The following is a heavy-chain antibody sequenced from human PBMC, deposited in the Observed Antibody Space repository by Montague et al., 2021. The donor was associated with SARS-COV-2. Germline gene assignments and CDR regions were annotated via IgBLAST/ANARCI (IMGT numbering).Heavy chain of an antibody. CDR1: GGSLSGYY. J-gene: IGHJ6*02. Sequence: SETLSLTCAVYGGSLSGYYWSWIRQPPEKGLEWIGEINHSANTKYNPSLKSPVTISIDTSKNQFSLEMTSVTAADTATYYCASGIYPSGSYYNRYYYGLNIWGPGTTGIVSS. D-gene: IGHD3-10*01. V-gene: IGHV4-34*01. CDR2: INHSANT. CDR3: ASGIYPSGSYYNRYYYGLNI.